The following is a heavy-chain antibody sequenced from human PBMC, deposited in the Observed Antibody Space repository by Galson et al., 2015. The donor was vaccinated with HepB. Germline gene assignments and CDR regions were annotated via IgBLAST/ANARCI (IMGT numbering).Heavy chain of an antibody. CDR1: GYTFTSYG. V-gene: IGHV1-18*04. CDR3: ARDRFAKSKWFGELLLHSHYYGMDV. J-gene: IGHJ6*02. Sequence: SVKVSCKASGYTFTSYGISWVRQAPGQGLEWMGWISAYNGNTNYAQKLQGRVTMTTDTSTSTAYMELRSLRSDDTAVYYCARDRFAKSKWFGELLLHSHYYGMDVWGQGTTVTVSS. CDR2: ISAYNGNT. D-gene: IGHD3-10*01.